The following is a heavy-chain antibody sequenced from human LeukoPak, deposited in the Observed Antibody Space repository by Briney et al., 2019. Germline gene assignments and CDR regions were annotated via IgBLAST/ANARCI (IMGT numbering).Heavy chain of an antibody. V-gene: IGHV4-39*07. D-gene: IGHD3-10*01. J-gene: IGHJ6*04. CDR3: ARRIGYYYGSGSSSTLVDV. Sequence: SETLSLTCTVSGGSISSSNYYWGWIRQPPGEGREWIGSIYYTGSTYYNPSLKSRITISVDTSKNEFSLKLSSVTAADTAVYYCARRIGYYYGSGSSSTLVDVWGKGTTVTVSS. CDR1: GGSISSSNYY. CDR2: IYYTGST.